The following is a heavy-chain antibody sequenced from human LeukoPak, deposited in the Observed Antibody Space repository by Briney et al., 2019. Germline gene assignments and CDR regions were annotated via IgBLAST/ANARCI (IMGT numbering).Heavy chain of an antibody. D-gene: IGHD1-26*01. V-gene: IGHV1-18*01. CDR3: ASGGLTWEYYFDY. CDR2: ISGYNGNT. Sequence: ASVKVSCKAPTYILTNYGISWVRQAPGQGLEWMGGISGYNGNTNYAQKLQGRVTMTTDTSTSSAYMELRSLRSDDTAVYYCASGGLTWEYYFDYWGQGTLVTVSS. CDR1: TYILTNYG. J-gene: IGHJ4*02.